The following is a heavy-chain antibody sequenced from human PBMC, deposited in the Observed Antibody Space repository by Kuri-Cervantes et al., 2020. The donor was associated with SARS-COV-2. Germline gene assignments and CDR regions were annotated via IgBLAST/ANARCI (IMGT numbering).Heavy chain of an antibody. D-gene: IGHD2-21*01. CDR3: AREWCGGDCYSYYYYYYMDV. J-gene: IGHJ6*03. CDR2: INPNSGGT. V-gene: IGHV1-2*02. CDR1: GYTFTSYD. Sequence: ASVKVSCKASGYTFTSYDINWVRQATGQGLEWMGWINPNSGGTNYAQKFQGRVTMTRGTSISTAYMELSRLRSDDTAVYYCAREWCGGDCYSYYYYYYMDVWGKGTTVTVSS.